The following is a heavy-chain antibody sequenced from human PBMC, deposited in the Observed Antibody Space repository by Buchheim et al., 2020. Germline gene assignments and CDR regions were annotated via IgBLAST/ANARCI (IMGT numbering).Heavy chain of an antibody. CDR2: IYYSGST. D-gene: IGHD3-10*01. V-gene: IGHV4-59*08. Sequence: QVQLQESGPGLVKPSETLSLTCTVSGGSISCYYWSWIRQPPGKGLEWIGYIYYSGSTNYNPSLKSRVTISVDTSKNQFSLKLSSVTAADTAVYYCARHPYYGSGKKGFDPWGQGTL. CDR3: ARHPYYGSGKKGFDP. J-gene: IGHJ5*02. CDR1: GGSISCYY.